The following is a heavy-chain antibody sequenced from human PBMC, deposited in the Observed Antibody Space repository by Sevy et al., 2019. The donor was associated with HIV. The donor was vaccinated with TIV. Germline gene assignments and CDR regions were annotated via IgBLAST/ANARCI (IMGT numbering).Heavy chain of an antibody. J-gene: IGHJ6*02. D-gene: IGHD3-10*01. CDR3: AHSITMVQVVLDYYYYYGMDV. CDR1: GFSLSTSGVG. Sequence: SGPTLVKPTQTLTLTCTFSGFSLSTSGVGVGWIRQPPGKALEWLALIYWDDAKRYSPSLKSRLTITKDTSKNQVVLTMTKMDPVDTATYYCAHSITMVQVVLDYYYYYGMDVWGQGTTVTVSS. CDR2: IYWDDAK. V-gene: IGHV2-5*02.